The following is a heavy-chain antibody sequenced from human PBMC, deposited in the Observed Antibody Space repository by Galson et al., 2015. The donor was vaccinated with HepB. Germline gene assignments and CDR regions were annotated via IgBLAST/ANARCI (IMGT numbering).Heavy chain of an antibody. CDR3: AKSSPDGRRYSYGYYVYYYGMDV. Sequence: SLRLSCAASGFTFSSYAMSWVRQAPGKGLEWVSAISGSGGSTYYADSVKGRFTISRDNSKNTLYLQMNSLRAEDTAVYYCAKSSPDGRRYSYGYYVYYYGMDVWGQGTTVTVSS. V-gene: IGHV3-23*01. CDR2: ISGSGGST. D-gene: IGHD5-18*01. J-gene: IGHJ6*02. CDR1: GFTFSSYA.